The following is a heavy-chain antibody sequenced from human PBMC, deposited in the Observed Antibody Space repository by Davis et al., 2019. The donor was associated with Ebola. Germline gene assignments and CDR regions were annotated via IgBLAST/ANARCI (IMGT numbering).Heavy chain of an antibody. V-gene: IGHV4-61*08. D-gene: IGHD3-22*01. J-gene: IGHJ3*02. Sequence: MPGGSLRLSCAVSGGFISSGGYSWSWIRQPPEKGLEWIGCVYNSGSTNYDPSLRSRVAISVDTSNNQFFLKLRSVTAADTAVYYCARAPVGYYYDSSGYYSRPGAFDIWGQGTMVTVSS. CDR3: ARAPVGYYYDSSGYYSRPGAFDI. CDR1: GGFISSGGYS. CDR2: VYNSGST.